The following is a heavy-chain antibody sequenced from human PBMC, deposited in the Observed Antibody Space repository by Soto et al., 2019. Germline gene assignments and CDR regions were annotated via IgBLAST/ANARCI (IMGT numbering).Heavy chain of an antibody. Sequence: QVQLVQSGAEVKKPGASVKVSCKASGYTFTSYDINWVRQATGQGLEWMGWMNPNSGNTGYAQKFQGRVTRTRNTSKHPAYRGRGSLRSEDTAVFYWEGSLLCPLDYWGRGPLVPVPS. D-gene: IGHD3-16*01. CDR2: MNPNSGNT. J-gene: IGHJ4*02. V-gene: IGHV1-8*01. CDR3: EGSLLCPLDY. CDR1: GYTFTSYD.